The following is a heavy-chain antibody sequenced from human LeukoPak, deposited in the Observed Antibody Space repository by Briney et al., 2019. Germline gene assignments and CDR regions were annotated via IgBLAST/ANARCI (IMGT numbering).Heavy chain of an antibody. D-gene: IGHD2-2*01. Sequence: EASVKVSCKSSGGTFSSYGISWVRQPPGPGLEWMGGIIPIFGTANYAQTFQGRVTITADESTSTAYMELSSLRSEDTAVYYCAWSGVPAAAASPPYYYYYMDVWGKGTTLTISS. CDR1: GGTFSSYG. CDR3: AWSGVPAAAASPPYYYYYMDV. J-gene: IGHJ6*03. V-gene: IGHV1-69*13. CDR2: IIPIFGTA.